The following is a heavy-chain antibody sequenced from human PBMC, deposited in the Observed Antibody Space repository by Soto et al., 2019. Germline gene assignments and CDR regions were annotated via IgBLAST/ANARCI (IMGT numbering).Heavy chain of an antibody. V-gene: IGHV4-30-2*01. D-gene: IGHD5-12*01. CDR3: AAGGGLPRYY. J-gene: IGHJ4*02. CDR2: IYHSGST. Sequence: TLSLTNTVAGGSIINGGYSWIWIRQPPGKGLEWIGYIYHSGSTYYNPSLKSRVTISVDRSKNQFSLKLSSVTAADTAVYYCAAGGGLPRYYWGQGTLVTVSS. CDR1: GGSIINGGYS.